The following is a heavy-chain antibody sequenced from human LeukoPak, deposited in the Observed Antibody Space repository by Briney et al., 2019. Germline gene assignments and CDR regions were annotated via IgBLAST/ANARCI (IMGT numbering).Heavy chain of an antibody. CDR3: ARAKTGYYIRRNYFDY. J-gene: IGHJ4*02. Sequence: SETLSLTCAVYGGSFSGYYWSWIRQPPGKGLEWIGEINHSGSTNHNPSLKSRVTISVDTSKNQFSLKLSSVTAADTAVYYCARAKTGYYIRRNYFDYWGQGTLVTVSS. CDR1: GGSFSGYY. CDR2: INHSGST. D-gene: IGHD3-9*01. V-gene: IGHV4-34*01.